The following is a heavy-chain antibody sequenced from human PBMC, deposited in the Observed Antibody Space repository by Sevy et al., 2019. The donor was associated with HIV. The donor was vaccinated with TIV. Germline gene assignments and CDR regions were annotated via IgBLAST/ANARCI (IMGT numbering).Heavy chain of an antibody. V-gene: IGHV3-33*01. J-gene: IGHJ6*02. CDR3: ARGHATYYQYYYYYGMDV. CDR2: IWYDGSNK. CDR1: GFTFSSYG. Sequence: GGSLRLSCAASGFTFSSYGMHWVRQAPGKGLEWVAVIWYDGSNKYYADSVKGRFTISRDNSKNTLYQQMNSLRAEDTAVYYCARGHATYYQYYYYYGMDVWGQGTTVTVSS. D-gene: IGHD3-10*01.